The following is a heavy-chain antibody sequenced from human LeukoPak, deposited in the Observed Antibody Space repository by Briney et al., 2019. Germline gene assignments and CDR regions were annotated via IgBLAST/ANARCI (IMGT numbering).Heavy chain of an antibody. Sequence: ASVKVSCKASGGTFSSYAISWVRQAPGQGLEWMGGIIPIFGTANYAQKFQGRVTITADESTSTAYMELSSLRSEDTAVYYCARDGRIAARGYFQHWGQGTLVTVSS. CDR2: IIPIFGTA. CDR3: ARDGRIAARGYFQH. D-gene: IGHD6-6*01. J-gene: IGHJ1*01. CDR1: GGTFSSYA. V-gene: IGHV1-69*13.